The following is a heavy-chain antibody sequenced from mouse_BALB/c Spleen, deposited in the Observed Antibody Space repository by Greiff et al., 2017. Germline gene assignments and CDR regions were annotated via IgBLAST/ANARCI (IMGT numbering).Heavy chain of an antibody. D-gene: IGHD3-3*01. CDR3: TRAGTYWYFDV. CDR2: IYPGNSDT. CDR1: GYPFTSYW. V-gene: IGHV1-5*01. Sequence: DVQLQESGTVLARPGASVKMSCKASGYPFTSYWMHWVKQRPGQGLEWIGAIYPGNSDTSYNQKFKGKAKLTAVTSTSTAYMELSSLTNEDSAVYYCTRAGTYWYFDVWGAGTTVTVSS. J-gene: IGHJ1*01.